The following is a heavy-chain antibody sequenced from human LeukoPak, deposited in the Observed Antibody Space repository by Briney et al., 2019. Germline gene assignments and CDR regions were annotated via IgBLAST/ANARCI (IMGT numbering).Heavy chain of an antibody. CDR2: IKQDSSSK. Sequence: GGSLRLSCAASGFTISNYWMTWVRQAPGKGLEWVANIKQDSSSKYYADSVKGRFTISRDNADNSLYLQMNSLRAEDTAVYYCAKFNTNPGYALDIWGQGTMVTVSS. J-gene: IGHJ3*02. CDR3: AKFNTNPGYALDI. V-gene: IGHV3-7*01. D-gene: IGHD5-18*01. CDR1: GFTISNYW.